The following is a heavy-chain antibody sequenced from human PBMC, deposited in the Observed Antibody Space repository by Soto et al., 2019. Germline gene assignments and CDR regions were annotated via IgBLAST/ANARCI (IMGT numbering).Heavy chain of an antibody. Sequence: SVKVSCKASGGTFSSYTISWVRQAPGQGLEWMGRIIPILGIANYAQKFQGRVTITADKSTSTAYMELSSLRSEDTAVYYCARGYGVVTDYYYGMDVWGQGTTVTVSS. J-gene: IGHJ6*02. CDR3: ARGYGVVTDYYYGMDV. CDR2: IIPILGIA. V-gene: IGHV1-69*02. D-gene: IGHD2-15*01. CDR1: GGTFSSYT.